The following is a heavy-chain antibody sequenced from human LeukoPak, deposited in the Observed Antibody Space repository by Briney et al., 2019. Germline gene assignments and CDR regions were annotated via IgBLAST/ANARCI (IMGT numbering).Heavy chain of an antibody. Sequence: NPSETLXLTCTVSGGSISSYYWSWIRQPPGKGLEWIGYIYYSGSTNYNPSLKSRVTISVDTSKNQFSLKLSSVTAADTAVYYCAREMPLIAAAGLYYFDYWGQGTLVTVSS. CDR2: IYYSGST. CDR1: GGSISSYY. V-gene: IGHV4-59*01. CDR3: AREMPLIAAAGLYYFDY. D-gene: IGHD6-13*01. J-gene: IGHJ4*02.